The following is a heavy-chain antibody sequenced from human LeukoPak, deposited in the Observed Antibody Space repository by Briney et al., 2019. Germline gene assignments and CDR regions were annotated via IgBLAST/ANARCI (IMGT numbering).Heavy chain of an antibody. Sequence: SETLSLTCTVSGGSISIYYWSWIRQPAAKGLEWIGRIYTSGSTNYNPSLKSRVTMSVDTSKNQFSLKLSSVTAADTAVYYCARAVVPAADNWFDPWGQGTLVTVSS. D-gene: IGHD2-2*01. CDR2: IYTSGST. J-gene: IGHJ5*02. CDR3: ARAVVPAADNWFDP. CDR1: GGSISIYY. V-gene: IGHV4-4*07.